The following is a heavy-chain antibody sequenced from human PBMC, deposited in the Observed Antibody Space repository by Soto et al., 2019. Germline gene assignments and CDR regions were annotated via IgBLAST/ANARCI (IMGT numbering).Heavy chain of an antibody. D-gene: IGHD3-22*01. V-gene: IGHV3-11*01. Sequence: GGSLRLSCAASGFTFSDNYMSWIRQAPGKGLEWVSYISSSGSIIYYADSVKGRFTISRNNAKNSLYLQMNSLRAEDTAVYYCARDLGYYESDGYFDYWGQGALVTVSS. CDR2: ISSSGSII. J-gene: IGHJ4*02. CDR3: ARDLGYYESDGYFDY. CDR1: GFTFSDNY.